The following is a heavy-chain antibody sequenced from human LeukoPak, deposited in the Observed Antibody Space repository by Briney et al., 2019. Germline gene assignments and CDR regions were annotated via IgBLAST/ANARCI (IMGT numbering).Heavy chain of an antibody. D-gene: IGHD6-6*01. CDR3: AKRAARPAYYFDF. V-gene: IGHV3-23*01. CDR1: GFTFSTFA. Sequence: GGSLRLSCAASGFTFSTFAMSWVRQAPGKGLEWVSTVTVSGGGTYYGDSVKGRFTISRDNSKNTLYLQMNSLRAEDTAVYYCAKRAARPAYYFDFWGQGTLVTISS. CDR2: VTVSGGGT. J-gene: IGHJ4*02.